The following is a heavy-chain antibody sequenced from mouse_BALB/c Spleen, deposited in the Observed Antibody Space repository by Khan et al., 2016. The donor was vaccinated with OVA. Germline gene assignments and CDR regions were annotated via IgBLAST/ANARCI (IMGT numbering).Heavy chain of an antibody. CDR3: ARQPYYHYNIMDY. CDR1: GFSLTNFG. V-gene: IGHV2-6-1*01. Sequence: QVQLKQSGPGLAAPSQSLSITCTISGFSLTNFGVHWIRQPPGKGLEWLVVIWSDGSTTYNSALQSRLTIIKDNSQSQVFLKMNGLQTDDRVIYFCARQPYYHYNIMDYWGQGTSVTVSS. CDR2: IWSDGST. J-gene: IGHJ4*01. D-gene: IGHD2-10*01.